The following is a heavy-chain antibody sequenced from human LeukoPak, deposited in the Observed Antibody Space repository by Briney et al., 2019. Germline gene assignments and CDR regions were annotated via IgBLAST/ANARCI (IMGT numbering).Heavy chain of an antibody. CDR3: ARDTNLLPDY. Sequence: SVKVSCKASGGTFSSYAISWVRQAPGQGLEWMGRIIPILGIANYAQKFQGRVTITADKSTSTAYMELSSLRPEDTAVYYCARDTNLLPDYWGQGTLVTVSS. J-gene: IGHJ4*02. CDR1: GGTFSSYA. V-gene: IGHV1-69*04. D-gene: IGHD2-2*01. CDR2: IIPILGIA.